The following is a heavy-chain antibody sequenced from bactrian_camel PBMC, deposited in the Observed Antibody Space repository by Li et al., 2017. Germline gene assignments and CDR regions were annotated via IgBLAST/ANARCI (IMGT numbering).Heavy chain of an antibody. D-gene: IGHD3*01. Sequence: VESGGGLVQPGGSLRLSCAVSGFTRSIYDMSWVRQAPGKGLEWVSVVSSGGITTYYADSVKGRFTISRDNAKNSAYLQMNSLKTEDTALYYCATRGGSYWGRGTQVTVS. CDR1: GFTRSIYD. CDR3: ATRGGSY. J-gene: IGHJ4*01. V-gene: IGHV3S40*01. CDR2: VSSGGITT.